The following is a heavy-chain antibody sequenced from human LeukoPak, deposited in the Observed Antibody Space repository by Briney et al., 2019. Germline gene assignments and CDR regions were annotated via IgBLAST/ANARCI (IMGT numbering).Heavy chain of an antibody. J-gene: IGHJ5*02. CDR1: GFTFSSYG. Sequence: AGGSLRLSCAASGFTFSSYGMHWVRQAPGKGLEWVSAISGSGGSTYYADSVKGRFTISRDNSKNTPYLQMNSLRAEDTAVYYCAKDWYYDILTGSNWFDPWGQGTLVTVSS. V-gene: IGHV3-23*01. D-gene: IGHD3-9*01. CDR2: ISGSGGST. CDR3: AKDWYYDILTGSNWFDP.